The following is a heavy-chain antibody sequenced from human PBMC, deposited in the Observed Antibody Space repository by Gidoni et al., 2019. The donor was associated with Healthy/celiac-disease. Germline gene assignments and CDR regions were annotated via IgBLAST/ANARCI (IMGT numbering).Heavy chain of an antibody. V-gene: IGHV3-9*01. CDR1: GFAFDDYA. J-gene: IGHJ4*02. CDR3: ATIPSIAAAGSY. CDR2: ISWNSGSI. D-gene: IGHD6-13*01. Sequence: EVQLVESGGGVVQPGRSRRLSCAASGFAFDDYAMHWVRQAPGKGLEWVSGISWNSGSIGYADSVKGRFTISSDNAKNSLYLQMNSLRAEDTALYYCATIPSIAAAGSYWGQGTLVTVSS.